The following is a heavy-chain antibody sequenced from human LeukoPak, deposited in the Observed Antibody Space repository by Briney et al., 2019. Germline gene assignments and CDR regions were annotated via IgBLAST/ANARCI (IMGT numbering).Heavy chain of an antibody. D-gene: IGHD4-17*01. CDR2: IYPGDSDT. CDR1: GYSFTSYW. CDR3: ARPPDSTVTTSGGGEFDI. V-gene: IGHV5-51*01. Sequence: GESLKISCKGSGYSFTSYWIGWVRQMPGKGLEWMGIIYPGDSDTRYSPSFQGQVTISADKSISTAYLQWSSLKASDTAMYYCARPPDSTVTTSGGGEFDIWGQGTMVTVSS. J-gene: IGHJ3*02.